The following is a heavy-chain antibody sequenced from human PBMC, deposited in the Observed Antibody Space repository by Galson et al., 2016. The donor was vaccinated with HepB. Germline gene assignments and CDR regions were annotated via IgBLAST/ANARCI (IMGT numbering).Heavy chain of an antibody. CDR3: ARPSSGWANDAFDI. Sequence: SVKVSCKASGGTFTTYPITWVRQAPGQGPECLGRIIPLLGIPKYVQKFQGRLTITADKSTSTTYMELTSLRSEDTAVYYCARPSSGWANDAFDIWGQGTMVTLSS. D-gene: IGHD6-19*01. CDR2: IIPLLGIP. J-gene: IGHJ3*02. V-gene: IGHV1-69*02. CDR1: GGTFTTYP.